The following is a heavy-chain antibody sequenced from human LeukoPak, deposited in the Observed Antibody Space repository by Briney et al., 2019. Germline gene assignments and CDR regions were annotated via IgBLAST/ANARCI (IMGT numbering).Heavy chain of an antibody. D-gene: IGHD5-18*01. Sequence: GGSLRLSCAASGFTFSSYSMNWVRQAPGKGLEWVSSISSSSSYIYYADSVKGRFTISRDNAKNSLYLQMNSLRAEDTAVYYCASSMVTGINFDYWGQGTLVTVSS. V-gene: IGHV3-21*01. CDR2: ISSSSSYI. J-gene: IGHJ4*02. CDR1: GFTFSSYS. CDR3: ASSMVTGINFDY.